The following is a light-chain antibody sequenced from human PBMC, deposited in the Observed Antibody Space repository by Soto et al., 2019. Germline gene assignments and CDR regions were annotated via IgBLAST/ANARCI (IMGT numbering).Light chain of an antibody. Sequence: DIQMTQSPSSLSASVGDRVTITCRASRSISSYLNWYQQKPGKAPKLLIYAASSLQSGVPSRFSGSGSGTDFTLTISSLQPEDFATYYCQQSYSTPNTFGQGTRLEI. V-gene: IGKV1-39*01. CDR3: QQSYSTPNT. CDR2: AAS. CDR1: RSISSY. J-gene: IGKJ2*01.